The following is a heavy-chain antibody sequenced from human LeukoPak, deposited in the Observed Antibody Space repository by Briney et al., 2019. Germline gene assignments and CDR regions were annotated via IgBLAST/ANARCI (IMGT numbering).Heavy chain of an antibody. CDR1: GGSFSGNY. V-gene: IGHV4-34*01. CDR2: INHSGST. Sequence: PSETLSLTCAVYGGSFSGNYWSWIRQPPGKGLEWIGEINHSGSTNYNPSLKSRVTISVDTSKNQFSLKLSSVTAADTAVYYCARERDGSSWSLDYWGQGTRVTVSS. CDR3: ARERDGSSWSLDY. D-gene: IGHD6-13*01. J-gene: IGHJ4*02.